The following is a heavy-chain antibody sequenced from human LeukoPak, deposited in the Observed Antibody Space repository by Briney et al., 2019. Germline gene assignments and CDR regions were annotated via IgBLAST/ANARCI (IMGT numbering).Heavy chain of an antibody. D-gene: IGHD3-3*01. CDR3: ARVDSTIFGVGKEDY. Sequence: GASVKVSCKASGYTFTSYGISWVRQAPGQGLEGMGWISAYNGNTNYAQKLQGRVTMTTDTSTSTAYMELRSLRSDDTAVYYCARVDSTIFGVGKEDYWGQGTLVTVSS. CDR1: GYTFTSYG. V-gene: IGHV1-18*01. J-gene: IGHJ4*02. CDR2: ISAYNGNT.